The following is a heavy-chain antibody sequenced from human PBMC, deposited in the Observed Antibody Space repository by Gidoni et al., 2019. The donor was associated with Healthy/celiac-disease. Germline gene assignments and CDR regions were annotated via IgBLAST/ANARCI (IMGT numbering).Heavy chain of an antibody. CDR2: INHSGST. D-gene: IGHD5-18*01. CDR3: ARTTSYDTAKGAFDI. CDR1: AGSFGGYY. J-gene: IGHJ3*02. Sequence: QVHLQHCGAALLKPSAALSLPFAVYAGSFGGYYWSWIRLPPGKGLAWIGEINHSGSTNYNPSLKSRVTISVDTSKNQFSLKLSSVTAADTAVYYCARTTSYDTAKGAFDIWGQGTMVTVSS. V-gene: IGHV4-34*01.